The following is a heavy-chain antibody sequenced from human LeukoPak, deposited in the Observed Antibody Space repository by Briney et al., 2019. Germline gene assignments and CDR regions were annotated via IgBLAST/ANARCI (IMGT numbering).Heavy chain of an antibody. Sequence: GGSLRLSCAASGFTFSSYGMDWVRQAPGKGLEWVAVRSYDGSNKYYADSVEGRFTISRDNSKNTLYLQMNSLRAEDTAVYYCAKDLTQQLGRFDYWGQGTLVTASS. D-gene: IGHD6-13*01. V-gene: IGHV3-30*18. CDR3: AKDLTQQLGRFDY. J-gene: IGHJ4*02. CDR1: GFTFSSYG. CDR2: RSYDGSNK.